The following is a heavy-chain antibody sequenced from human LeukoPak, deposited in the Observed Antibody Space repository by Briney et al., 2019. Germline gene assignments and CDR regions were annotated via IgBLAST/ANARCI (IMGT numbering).Heavy chain of an antibody. Sequence: GGSLRLSCAASGFTFSSYGMSWVRQAPGKGLEWVSAISGSGGSTYYADSVKGRFTISRDNAKNSLYLQMNSLRAEDTAVYYCARGCSGGSCYSDYYYYYMDVWGKGTTVTISS. V-gene: IGHV3-23*01. CDR1: GFTFSSYG. D-gene: IGHD2-15*01. J-gene: IGHJ6*03. CDR3: ARGCSGGSCYSDYYYYYMDV. CDR2: ISGSGGST.